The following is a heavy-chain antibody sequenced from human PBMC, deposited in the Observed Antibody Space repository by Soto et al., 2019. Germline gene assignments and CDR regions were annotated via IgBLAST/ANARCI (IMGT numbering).Heavy chain of an antibody. J-gene: IGHJ5*02. CDR3: ASSLGYCSGGSCYPTGFEYNWFDP. D-gene: IGHD2-15*01. V-gene: IGHV4-31*03. CDR1: GGSISSGGYY. CDR2: IYYSGST. Sequence: QVQLQESGPGLVKPSQTLSLTCTVSGGSISSGGYYWSWIRQHPGKGLEWIGYIYYSGSTYYNPSLKSRVTLSVDSSKNQFTLKLSSVTAADTAVYYCASSLGYCSGGSCYPTGFEYNWFDPWGQGTLVTVSS.